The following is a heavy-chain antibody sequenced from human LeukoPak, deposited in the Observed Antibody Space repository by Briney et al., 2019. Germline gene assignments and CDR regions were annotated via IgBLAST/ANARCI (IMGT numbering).Heavy chain of an antibody. V-gene: IGHV3-7*01. CDR1: GFTLCNYW. Sequence: GGSLRLSCSASGFTLCNYWMRGVPAAPEKGVEGVANKTQDGSEKYYVHPVTGRFTVSRDNAQISPYLQMNGVRGHDTPVYYCARDLGIDRVDCSGQGPLVTVSS. CDR2: KTQDGSEK. CDR3: ARDLGIDRVDC. D-gene: IGHD1-26*01. J-gene: IGHJ4*02.